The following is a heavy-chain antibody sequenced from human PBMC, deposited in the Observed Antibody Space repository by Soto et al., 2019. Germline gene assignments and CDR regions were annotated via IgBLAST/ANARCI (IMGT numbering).Heavy chain of an antibody. CDR1: GGSISSGGYS. CDR3: GRASRCCAFDI. Sequence: SETLSLTCAVSGGSISSGGYSWIWIRQPPGKGLEWSGYIYHSASTYYNPSLKSRVTISVDRSKNQFSLKLSSVTAADTAVYYCGRASRCCAFDIWGQGTMVTVSS. CDR2: IYHSAST. D-gene: IGHD2-2*01. V-gene: IGHV4-30-2*01. J-gene: IGHJ3*02.